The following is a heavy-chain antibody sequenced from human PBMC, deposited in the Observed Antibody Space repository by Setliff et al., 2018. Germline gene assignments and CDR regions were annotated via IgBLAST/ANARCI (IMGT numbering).Heavy chain of an antibody. Sequence: GGSLRLSCAASGFTFSSDAMTWVRQAPGKGLEWVSIISNDGSSIYYADSVRGRFTISRDNAKNSLYLQMNSLRAEDSAVYYCARDGVFYAMDFWGQGTTVTVSS. J-gene: IGHJ6*02. CDR1: GFTFSSDA. CDR3: ARDGVFYAMDF. D-gene: IGHD3-10*01. V-gene: IGHV3-23*03. CDR2: ISNDGSSI.